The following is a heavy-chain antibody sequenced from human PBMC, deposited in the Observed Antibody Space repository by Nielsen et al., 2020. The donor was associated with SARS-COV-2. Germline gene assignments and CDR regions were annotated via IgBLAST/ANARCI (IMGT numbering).Heavy chain of an antibody. CDR2: IYHSGST. V-gene: IGHV4-4*02. CDR1: GGPISSSNW. CDR3: ARDNTYYYGSGSYYFDY. D-gene: IGHD3-10*01. J-gene: IGHJ4*02. Sequence: SETLSLTCAAPGGPISSSNWWSCVRQPPGKGLEWIGEIYHSGSTNYNPSLKSRVTISVDTSKNQFSLKLSSVTAADTAVYYCARDNTYYYGSGSYYFDYWGQGTLVTVSS.